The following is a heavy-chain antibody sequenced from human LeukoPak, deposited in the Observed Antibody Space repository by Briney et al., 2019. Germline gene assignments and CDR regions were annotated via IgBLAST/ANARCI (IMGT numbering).Heavy chain of an antibody. J-gene: IGHJ3*01. CDR3: ARFYYDSSGMEAFDV. V-gene: IGHV1-2*02. D-gene: IGHD3-22*01. CDR2: INPNSGGT. CDR1: GYTFTGYY. Sequence: GASVKVSCKASGYTFTGYYVHWVRQAPGQGLEWMGWINPNSGGTNYAQKFQGRVTMTRDTSISTAYMELSRLRSDDTAVYYCARFYYDSSGMEAFDVWGQGTMVTVSS.